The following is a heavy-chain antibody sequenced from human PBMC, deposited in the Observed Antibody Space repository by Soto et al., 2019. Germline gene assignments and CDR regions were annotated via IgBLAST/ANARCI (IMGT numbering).Heavy chain of an antibody. Sequence: GAAVKGSCKAAGYTFTSYYMHWVRQAPGQGLEWMGIINPSGGSTSYAQKFQGRVTMTRDTSTSKVYMELRSLRSDDTAVYYCARDSPHSSSWYEHDAFDIWG. J-gene: IGHJ3*02. V-gene: IGHV1-46*01. CDR1: GYTFTSYY. CDR2: INPSGGST. CDR3: ARDSPHSSSWYEHDAFDI. D-gene: IGHD6-13*01.